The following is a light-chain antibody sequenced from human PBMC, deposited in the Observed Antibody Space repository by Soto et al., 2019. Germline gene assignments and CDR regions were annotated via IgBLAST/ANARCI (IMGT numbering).Light chain of an antibody. J-gene: IGLJ1*01. CDR1: SNDVGHSSF. Sequence: QSALTQPPSASGSPGQSVTISCTGNSNDVGHSSFISWYQQHPGKDPKLIIYEVSKRPSGVPDRFSGSKSGNTASLSVSGLQDEDEADYFCNAQADNGKHVFGTGTKVTVL. CDR3: NAQADNGKHV. V-gene: IGLV2-8*01. CDR2: EVS.